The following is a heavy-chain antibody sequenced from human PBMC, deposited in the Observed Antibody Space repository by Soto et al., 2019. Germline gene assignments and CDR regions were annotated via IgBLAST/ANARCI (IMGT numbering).Heavy chain of an antibody. Sequence: GGSLRLSCAASGFTFSSYSMNWVRQAPGKGLEWVSSISSSSSYIYYADSVKGRFTISRDNAKNSLYLQMNSLRAEDTAVYYCARGHRYSSGWYYFDYWGQGTLVTVSS. CDR3: ARGHRYSSGWYYFDY. CDR1: GFTFSSYS. J-gene: IGHJ4*02. D-gene: IGHD6-19*01. CDR2: ISSSSSYI. V-gene: IGHV3-21*01.